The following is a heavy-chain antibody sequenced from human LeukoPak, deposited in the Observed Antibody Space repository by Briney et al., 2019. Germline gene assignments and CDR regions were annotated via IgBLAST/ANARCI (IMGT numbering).Heavy chain of an antibody. CDR3: ARGFSPVWFGELYYFDY. Sequence: GGSLRLSCAASGFTVSSNYMSWVRQAPGKGLEWVSVIYSGGSTYYADSVKGRFTISRDNSKNTLYLQMNSLRAEDTAVYYCARGFSPVWFGELYYFDYWGQGTLVTVSS. D-gene: IGHD3-10*01. V-gene: IGHV3-66*01. CDR1: GFTVSSNY. J-gene: IGHJ4*02. CDR2: IYSGGST.